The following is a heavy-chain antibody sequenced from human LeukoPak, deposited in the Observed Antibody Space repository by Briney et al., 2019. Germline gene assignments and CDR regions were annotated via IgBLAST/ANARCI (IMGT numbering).Heavy chain of an antibody. D-gene: IGHD6-13*01. CDR3: ARVFQRQLADY. V-gene: IGHV1-2*02. CDR1: GYTFTSYF. CDR2: INPNSGGT. Sequence: GASVKVSCKASGYTFTSYFIHWVRQAPGQGLEWMGWINPNSGGTNYAQKFQGRVTMTRDTSISTAYMELSRLRSDDTAVYYCARVFQRQLADYWGQGTLVTVSS. J-gene: IGHJ4*02.